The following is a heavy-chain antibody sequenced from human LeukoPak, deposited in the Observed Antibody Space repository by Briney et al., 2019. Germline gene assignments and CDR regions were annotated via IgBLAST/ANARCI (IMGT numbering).Heavy chain of an antibody. J-gene: IGHJ4*02. CDR2: INPSGGST. CDR1: GYTFTTYY. Sequence: GASVKVSCKASGYTFTTYYIHWVRQAPGQGLEWMGIINPSGGSTNYAQKFQGRVTVTRDTSTTTVYLELSSLRYEDTAVYYCPRSYCGRECSNNYFDYWGQGTPVTVSS. V-gene: IGHV1-46*03. D-gene: IGHD2-21*01. CDR3: PRSYCGRECSNNYFDY.